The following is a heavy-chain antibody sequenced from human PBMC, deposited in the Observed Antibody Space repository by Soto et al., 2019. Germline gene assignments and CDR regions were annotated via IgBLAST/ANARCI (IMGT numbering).Heavy chain of an antibody. CDR3: PSGHDYDSSGGYYFEY. J-gene: IGHJ4*02. V-gene: IGHV3-53*01. CDR2: IYSAGNT. D-gene: IGHD3-22*01. Sequence: GGSLRLSCATSGFSISSSYMNWVRQAPGKGLEWVSVIYSAGNTYYADSVRGRFTISRDSSKNTLYLQMTRLRAEDTALYFCPSGHDYDSSGGYYFEYWGQGTLVTVSS. CDR1: GFSISSSY.